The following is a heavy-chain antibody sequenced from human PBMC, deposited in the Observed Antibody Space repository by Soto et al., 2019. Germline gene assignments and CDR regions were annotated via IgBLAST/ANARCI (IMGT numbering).Heavy chain of an antibody. CDR2: ISGSGGST. J-gene: IGHJ4*02. CDR1: GFIFSRYA. CDR3: AKGNAPHPSSSSAVVYSCFDH. D-gene: IGHD6-6*01. V-gene: IGHV3-23*01. Sequence: GGSLRLSCAASGFIFSRYAMSWGRQAPGRGLEGVSAISGSGGSTYYADSVKGRFTISRDNSKNTLYMQKNSLSAEDTAVNYCAKGNAPHPSSSSAVVYSCFDHWGQATLVTVS.